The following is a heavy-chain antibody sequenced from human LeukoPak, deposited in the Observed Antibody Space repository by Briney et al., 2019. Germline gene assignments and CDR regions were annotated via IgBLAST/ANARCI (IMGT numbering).Heavy chain of an antibody. V-gene: IGHV4-30-2*01. Sequence: SETLSLTCTVSGDSIGSGGYYWSWIRQPPGKGLEWIGYVYHSGSAYYNPSLKSRVTISVDRSKNQFSLKLSSVTAAGTAVYFCARGGSRYDSAGLFDFWGQGTLVTVFS. CDR1: GDSIGSGGYY. J-gene: IGHJ4*02. D-gene: IGHD3-9*01. CDR2: VYHSGSA. CDR3: ARGGSRYDSAGLFDF.